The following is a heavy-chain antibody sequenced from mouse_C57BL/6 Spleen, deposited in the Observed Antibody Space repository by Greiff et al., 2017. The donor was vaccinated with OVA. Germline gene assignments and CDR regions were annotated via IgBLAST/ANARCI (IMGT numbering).Heavy chain of an antibody. Sequence: EVQLVESGGGLVKPGGSLKLSCAASGFTFSSYAMSWVRQTPEKRLEWVATISDGGSYTYYPDNVKGRFTISRDNAKNNLYLQMSHLKSEDTAMYYCARESYSNYPFAYWGQGTLVTVSA. J-gene: IGHJ3*01. D-gene: IGHD2-5*01. CDR3: ARESYSNYPFAY. V-gene: IGHV5-4*01. CDR1: GFTFSSYA. CDR2: ISDGGSYT.